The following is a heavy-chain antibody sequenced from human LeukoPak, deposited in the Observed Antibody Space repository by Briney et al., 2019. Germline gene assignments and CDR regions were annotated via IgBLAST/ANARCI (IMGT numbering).Heavy chain of an antibody. CDR3: ARALVDTSVVTSGLMNWFDP. V-gene: IGHV3-48*01. CDR2: ISSNSIST. D-gene: IGHD5-18*01. CDR1: GFTFSRNA. Sequence: GGSLRLSCAASGFTFSRNAMNWVRQAPGKGLEWLSFISSNSISTYYAESVKGRFTVSRDNAKNSLYLQMNSLRAEDTAMYYCARALVDTSVVTSGLMNWFDPWGQGTVVTVSS. J-gene: IGHJ5*02.